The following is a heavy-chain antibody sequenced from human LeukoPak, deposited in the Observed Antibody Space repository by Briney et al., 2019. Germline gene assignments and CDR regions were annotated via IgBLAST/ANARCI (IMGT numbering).Heavy chain of an antibody. CDR3: ARGPNYYDSSGFHYRD. J-gene: IGHJ4*02. D-gene: IGHD3-22*01. V-gene: IGHV1-2*02. Sequence: ASVKVSRKASGYTFTAYYMHWVRQAPGQGLEWMGWINPNSGDTKIAQKFQGRVTMTRDTSISTAYMELSSLTSDDTAVYYCARGPNYYDSSGFHYRDWGQGTLVTVSS. CDR2: INPNSGDT. CDR1: GYTFTAYY.